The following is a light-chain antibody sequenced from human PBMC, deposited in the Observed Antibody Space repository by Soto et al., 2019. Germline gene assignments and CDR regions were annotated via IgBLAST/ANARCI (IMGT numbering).Light chain of an antibody. CDR1: SSDVGGYNY. CDR2: DVT. J-gene: IGLJ1*01. CDR3: ISFTSRHIYV. V-gene: IGLV2-14*03. Sequence: QSVLTQPASVSGSPGQSITISCTGTSSDVGGYNYVSWYQQHPGQAPKLIIYDVTNRPSGISNRFSGSKSGNTASLTISGLQTEDESDYYCISFTSRHIYVFGTGTQLTVL.